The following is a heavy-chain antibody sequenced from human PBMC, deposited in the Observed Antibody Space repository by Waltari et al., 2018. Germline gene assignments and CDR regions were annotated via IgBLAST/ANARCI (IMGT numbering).Heavy chain of an antibody. CDR1: GSIFTRYG. D-gene: IGHD2-8*01. V-gene: IGHV1-18*01. J-gene: IGHJ4*02. CDR2: ISANNGNT. Sequence: QVQLVQSGAEGKKPGASVKVSCKASGSIFTRYGISWVRQAPGQGLEWMGWISANNGNTNYAQKLQGRVTMTTDTSTSTAYMGLRSLRSDDTAVYYCARDHCTNDVCYMAYWGQGTLVTVSS. CDR3: ARDHCTNDVCYMAY.